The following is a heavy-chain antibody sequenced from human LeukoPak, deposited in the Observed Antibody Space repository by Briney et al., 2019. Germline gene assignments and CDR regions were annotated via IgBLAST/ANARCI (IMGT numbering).Heavy chain of an antibody. V-gene: IGHV3-30*18. J-gene: IGHJ4*02. CDR2: ISYDGSNK. Sequence: GSLRLSCAASGFTFSSYGMHWVRQAPGKGLEWVAVISYDGSNKYYADSVKGRFTISRDNSKNTLYLQMNSLRAEDTAVYYCAKISSGWYYFEVIDYWGQGTLVTVSS. CDR3: AKISSGWYYFEVIDY. CDR1: GFTFSSYG. D-gene: IGHD6-19*01.